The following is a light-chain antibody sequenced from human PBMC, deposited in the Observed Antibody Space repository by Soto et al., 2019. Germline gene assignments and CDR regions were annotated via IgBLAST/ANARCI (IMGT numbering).Light chain of an antibody. Sequence: EIVLTQSPCALSLSPRERAALSFRASESVSSYLAWYQQKPGQAPRLLIYDASSRATGIPDRFSGSGSGTDFTLTVSTLEPEDFAVYYCHQYGSSGTSGQGTKVDI. CDR3: HQYGSSGT. CDR1: ESVSSY. J-gene: IGKJ1*01. V-gene: IGKV3-20*01. CDR2: DAS.